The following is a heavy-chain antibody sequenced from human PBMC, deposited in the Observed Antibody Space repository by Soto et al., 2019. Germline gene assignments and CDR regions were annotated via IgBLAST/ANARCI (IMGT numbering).Heavy chain of an antibody. J-gene: IGHJ5*02. CDR2: ISYDGSHT. Sequence: GGSLRLSCQASGLSFSSYAMHWVRQAPGKGLEWVGVISYDGSHTFYGQSVKGRFTITRDNSKNTLYLQMPNLTTDDTGVYYCAKVAGVKTGGTVGGLDPWGQGTLVTAFS. V-gene: IGHV3-30*18. D-gene: IGHD1-26*01. CDR3: AKVAGVKTGGTVGGLDP. CDR1: GLSFSSYA.